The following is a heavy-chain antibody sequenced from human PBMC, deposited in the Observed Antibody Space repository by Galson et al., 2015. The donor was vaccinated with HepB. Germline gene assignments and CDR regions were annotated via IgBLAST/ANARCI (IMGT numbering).Heavy chain of an antibody. D-gene: IGHD2-2*01. Sequence: LSITCYVSGGSICSYYWIWIRQHPGTGLEWIRYIDNSGSTNYNHSLKRRVTISVDTSKNQFSLKLSSVTAADTAGSYCAGDVVGVCSSTSCLAQPDYWGQGTLVTVSS. J-gene: IGHJ4*02. CDR3: AGDVVGVCSSTSCLAQPDY. V-gene: IGHV4-59*01. CDR2: IDNSGST. CDR1: GGSICSYY.